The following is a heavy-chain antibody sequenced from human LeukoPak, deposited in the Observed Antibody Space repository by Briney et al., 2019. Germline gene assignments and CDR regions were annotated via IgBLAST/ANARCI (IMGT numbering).Heavy chain of an antibody. CDR1: GFPFRSYA. Sequence: GGSLLLSCAASGFPFRSYAMSGARQAPGKGLEWVSAISGSGGSTYYADSVKGRFTISRDNSKNTLSLQMTDMTAEDTAVYYCAKGLWIMNYDFWSGLYYFDYWGQGTLVTVSS. CDR3: AKGLWIMNYDFWSGLYYFDY. D-gene: IGHD3-3*01. V-gene: IGHV3-23*01. CDR2: ISGSGGST. J-gene: IGHJ4*02.